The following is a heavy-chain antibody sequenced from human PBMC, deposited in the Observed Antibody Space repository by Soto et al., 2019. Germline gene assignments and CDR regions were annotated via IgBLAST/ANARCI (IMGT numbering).Heavy chain of an antibody. D-gene: IGHD6-19*01. Sequence: SQTLSLTCAISGDSVSRNSAAWNWIRQSPSRGLEWLGRTYCRSKWYNDYAVSVKSRITINPDTSKNQFSLQLNSVTPEDTAVYYCARDGPVAGTVYYYYSYMDVWGKRTTVTISS. J-gene: IGHJ6*03. CDR2: TYCRSKWYN. CDR1: GDSVSRNSAA. CDR3: ARDGPVAGTVYYYYSYMDV. V-gene: IGHV6-1*01.